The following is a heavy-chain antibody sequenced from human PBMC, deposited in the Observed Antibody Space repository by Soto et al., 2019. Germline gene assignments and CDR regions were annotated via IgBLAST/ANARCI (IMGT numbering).Heavy chain of an antibody. CDR1: GLTISNAW. CDR3: ATVFDL. V-gene: IGHV3-74*01. Sequence: EVNLVESGGDLVQPGGSLRLSCAASGLTISNAWMHWVRQVPGKGLEWVSRIDHTGTATSYADSVKGRFTISRDDANNMLYLQMNRLRADDTAVYYCATVFDLWGQGTLVTVSS. CDR2: IDHTGTAT. J-gene: IGHJ4*02.